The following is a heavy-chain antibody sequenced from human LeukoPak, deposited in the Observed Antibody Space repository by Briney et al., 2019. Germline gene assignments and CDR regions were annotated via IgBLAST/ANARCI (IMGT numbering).Heavy chain of an antibody. Sequence: PSETLSLTCTVSGGSIRTYYWSWIRQPPGKGLEWIGSIYYIGSTKYNPSLSSRVTMSADTSKNQFSLKLTSVTAADTAVYYCARVVAAATYYFDYRGQGTLVTVSS. CDR3: ARVVAAATYYFDY. D-gene: IGHD6-13*01. J-gene: IGHJ4*02. V-gene: IGHV4-59*01. CDR1: GGSIRTYY. CDR2: IYYIGST.